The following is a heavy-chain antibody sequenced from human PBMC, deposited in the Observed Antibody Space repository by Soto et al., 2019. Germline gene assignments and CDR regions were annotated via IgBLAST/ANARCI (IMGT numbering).Heavy chain of an antibody. V-gene: IGHV3-33*01. CDR2: IWYDGSNK. CDR3: ARAGYDSSGLGVY. J-gene: IGHJ4*02. D-gene: IGHD3-22*01. CDR1: GFTFSSYG. Sequence: GGSLRLSCAASGFTFSSYGMHWVRQAPGKGLEWVAVIWYDGSNKYYADSVKGRFTISRDNSKNTLYLQMNSLRAEDTAVYYCARAGYDSSGLGVYWGQGTLVTVSS.